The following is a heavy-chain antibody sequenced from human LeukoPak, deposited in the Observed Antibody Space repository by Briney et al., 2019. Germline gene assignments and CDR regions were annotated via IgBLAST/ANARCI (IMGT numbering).Heavy chain of an antibody. V-gene: IGHV1-18*01. Sequence: ASVTVSCTASGYTFTSYGISWVRQGPGQGLEWMGWISAYNGNTNYAQTLQGRVTMTTDTSTSTAYMELRSLRSDDTAVYYGARDGPDIVSTIRAFDIWGQGTMVTVSS. CDR3: ARDGPDIVSTIRAFDI. J-gene: IGHJ3*02. CDR1: GYTFTSYG. D-gene: IGHD5-12*01. CDR2: ISAYNGNT.